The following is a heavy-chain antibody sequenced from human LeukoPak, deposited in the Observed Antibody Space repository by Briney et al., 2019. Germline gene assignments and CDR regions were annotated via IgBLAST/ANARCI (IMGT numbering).Heavy chain of an antibody. CDR2: IYYSGST. Sequence: IPSETLSLTCTVSGGSISSYYWSWIRQAPGKGLEWIGYIYYSGSTNYNPSLKSRVTISVDTSKNQFSLKLSSVTAADTAVYYCARDHRYFDWQNWFDPWGQGTLVTVSS. CDR3: ARDHRYFDWQNWFDP. J-gene: IGHJ5*02. D-gene: IGHD3-9*01. V-gene: IGHV4-59*01. CDR1: GGSISSYY.